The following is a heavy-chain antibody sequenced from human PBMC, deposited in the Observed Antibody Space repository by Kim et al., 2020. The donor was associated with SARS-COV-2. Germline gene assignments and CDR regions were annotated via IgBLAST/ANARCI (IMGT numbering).Heavy chain of an antibody. Sequence: GGSLRLSCAASGFTFSDYYMSWIRQAPGKGLEWVSYISSSGSTIYYADSVKGRFTISRDNAKNSLYLQMNSLRAEDTAVYYCARFLRYFDWLLDETNFDYWGQGTLVTVSS. J-gene: IGHJ4*02. CDR3: ARFLRYFDWLLDETNFDY. CDR2: ISSSGSTI. V-gene: IGHV3-11*01. D-gene: IGHD3-9*01. CDR1: GFTFSDYY.